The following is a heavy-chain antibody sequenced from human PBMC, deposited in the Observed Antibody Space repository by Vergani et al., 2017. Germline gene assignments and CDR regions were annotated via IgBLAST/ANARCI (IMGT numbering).Heavy chain of an antibody. CDR1: GFTFSSYG. CDR2: IWYDGSNK. J-gene: IGHJ6*02. CDR3: ARALYYYDSSGYYHYYYYGMDV. V-gene: IGHV3-33*01. D-gene: IGHD3-22*01. Sequence: VQLVESGGGVVQPGRSLRLSCAASGFTFSSYGMHWVRQAPGKGLEWVAVIWYDGSNKYYADSVKGRFTISRDNSKNTLYLQMNSLRAEDTAVYYCARALYYYDSSGYYHYYYYGMDVWGQGTTVTVSS.